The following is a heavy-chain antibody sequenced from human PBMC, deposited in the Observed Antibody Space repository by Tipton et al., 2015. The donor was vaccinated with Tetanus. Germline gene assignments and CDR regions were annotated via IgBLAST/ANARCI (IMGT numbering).Heavy chain of an antibody. CDR3: GRASGYHYGSGSYYSGEDY. CDR2: ISGYNGDT. Sequence: QSGAEVKKPGASVRVSCTLSGYYLTNYGISWVRQAPGQGLEWMAWISGYNGDTNTAQNLQGRVTMTTDTSTSTASMEVRSLTYDDTAVYYCGRASGYHYGSGSYYSGEDYWGQGTPVTVSS. CDR1: GYYLTNYG. J-gene: IGHJ4*02. D-gene: IGHD3-10*01. V-gene: IGHV1-18*01.